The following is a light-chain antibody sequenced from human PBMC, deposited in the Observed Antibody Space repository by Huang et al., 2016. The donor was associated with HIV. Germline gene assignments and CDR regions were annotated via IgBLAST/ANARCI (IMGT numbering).Light chain of an antibody. CDR1: QTVLYSSNNKND. CDR3: HQYYRSPWT. Sequence: DIVMTQSPDSLAVSLGERATINCKSSQTVLYSSNNKNDLAWYQQKPGQPPKLLIYGASTRESGVPDRFSGSGSGTDFTLTISSLQAADVAVYYCHQYYRSPWTFGQGTKVEIK. J-gene: IGKJ1*01. V-gene: IGKV4-1*01. CDR2: GAS.